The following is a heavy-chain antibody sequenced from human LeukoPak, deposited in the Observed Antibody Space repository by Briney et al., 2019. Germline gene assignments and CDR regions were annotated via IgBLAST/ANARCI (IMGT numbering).Heavy chain of an antibody. CDR2: INHSGST. V-gene: IGHV4-34*01. CDR1: GVSVSSYY. J-gene: IGHJ4*02. CDR3: AKLRPLYRPGWADVDH. Sequence: SETLSLTCTVSGVSVSSYYWSWIRQPPGKGLEWIGEINHSGSTNYNPSLKSRVTISLDTSKNQFSLKLTSVTATDTAVYYCAKLRPLYRPGWADVDHWGQGTLVTVSS. D-gene: IGHD3-16*02.